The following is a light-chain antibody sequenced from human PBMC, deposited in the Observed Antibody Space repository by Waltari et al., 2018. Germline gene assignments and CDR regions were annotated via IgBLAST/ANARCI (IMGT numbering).Light chain of an antibody. V-gene: IGKV3-20*01. J-gene: IGKJ5*01. CDR2: GAS. CDR3: QQYGTSLIT. CDR1: QSVSTTY. Sequence: EIVLTQSPGTLSLSPGERATLSCRTSQSVSTTYLAWYQQKPGQAPRLPIYGASSRATGIPDRFSGSGSGTDFTLTISRLEPEDFAVYYCQQYGTSLITFGQGTRLGIK.